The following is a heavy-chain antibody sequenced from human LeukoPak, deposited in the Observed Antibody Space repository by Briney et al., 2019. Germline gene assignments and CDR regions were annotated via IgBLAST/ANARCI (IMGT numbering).Heavy chain of an antibody. Sequence: GASVKVSCKSSGGTFSSYAINWVRQAPGQGLEWMGGIIPIFGTANYAQKFQGRVTITADESTSTAYMELRSLRSDDTAVYYCARAYYYDSRGSNFDYWGQGTLVTVSS. V-gene: IGHV1-69*13. CDR3: ARAYYYDSRGSNFDY. J-gene: IGHJ4*02. D-gene: IGHD3-22*01. CDR1: GGTFSSYA. CDR2: IIPIFGTA.